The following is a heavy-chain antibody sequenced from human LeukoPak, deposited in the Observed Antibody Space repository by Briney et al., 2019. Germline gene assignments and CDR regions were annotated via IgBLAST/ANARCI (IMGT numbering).Heavy chain of an antibody. V-gene: IGHV4-4*07. J-gene: IGHJ4*02. CDR1: GGSISSYY. D-gene: IGHD2-15*01. CDR2: IYTSGST. Sequence: SETLSLTCTVPGGSISSYYWSWIRQPAGKGLEWIGRIYTSGSTDYNPSLKSRVTMSVATSKNQFSLKLSSVTAADTAVYYCARAPFEYCSGDICYSRHTFDYWGREPWSSSPQ. CDR3: ARAPFEYCSGDICYSRHTFDY.